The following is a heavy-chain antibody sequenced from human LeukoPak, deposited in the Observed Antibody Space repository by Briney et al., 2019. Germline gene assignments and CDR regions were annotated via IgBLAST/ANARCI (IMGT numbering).Heavy chain of an antibody. V-gene: IGHV3-30-3*01. D-gene: IGHD3-10*01. J-gene: IGHJ4*02. CDR3: ARESKESYGSSFYF. Sequence: PGRSLRLSCAASGFTFSNCAMHWVRQAPGKGLEWVAVISYDGSNKYYANSVKGRFTISRDNSKNTLYVQMDSLRAEDTAVYYCARESKESYGSSFYFWGQGTLVTVSS. CDR1: GFTFSNCA. CDR2: ISYDGSNK.